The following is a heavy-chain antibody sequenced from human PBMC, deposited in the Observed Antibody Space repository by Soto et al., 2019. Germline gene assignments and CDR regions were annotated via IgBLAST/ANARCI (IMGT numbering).Heavy chain of an antibody. Sequence: SETLSLTCTVSGGSVSSGLYYWSWIRQPPGKGLEWIRYIYYSGSTNYNPSLESRVTISLGTSQNQLSLKLTSVTSADTAVYYCPRDSRRKGVAFHYGLDVWGQGTTVTVSS. J-gene: IGHJ6*02. CDR1: GGSVSSGLYY. V-gene: IGHV4-61*01. CDR2: IYYSGST. D-gene: IGHD2-15*01. CDR3: PRDSRRKGVAFHYGLDV.